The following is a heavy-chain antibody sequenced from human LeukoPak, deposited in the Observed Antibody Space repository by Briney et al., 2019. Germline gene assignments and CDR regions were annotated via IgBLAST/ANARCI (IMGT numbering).Heavy chain of an antibody. CDR3: ARGSGYSYGWDFDS. D-gene: IGHD5-18*01. V-gene: IGHV4-39*06. J-gene: IGHJ4*02. CDR1: DGSIRSNDYY. CDR2: MYYSGST. Sequence: SETLSLTCTVSDGSIRSNDYYWGWIRQPPGKGLEWIGSMYYSGSTYYNPSLKSRVTISIDTSKNHFALSLTSVTAADTAVYYCARGSGYSYGWDFDSWGQGTLVTVSS.